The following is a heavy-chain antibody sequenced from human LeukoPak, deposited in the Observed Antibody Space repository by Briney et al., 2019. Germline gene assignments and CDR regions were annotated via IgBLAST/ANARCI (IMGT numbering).Heavy chain of an antibody. D-gene: IGHD1-14*01. J-gene: IGHJ3*02. CDR3: GRDGGGTSSDAVET. CDR1: GGSISTYY. CDR2: IYNTGGT. Sequence: SETLSLTCSVSGGSISTYYWNWYRQPAGKGLEWIGRIYNTGGTNYNPSLKGRVTMSVDTSKNQFSLKLTSVTAADTAMYYCGRDGGGTSSDAVETWGQGTMVIVSS. V-gene: IGHV4-4*07.